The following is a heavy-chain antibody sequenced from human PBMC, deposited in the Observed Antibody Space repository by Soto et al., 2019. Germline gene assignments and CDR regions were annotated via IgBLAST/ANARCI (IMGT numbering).Heavy chain of an antibody. Sequence: PSETLSLTCTVSGGSVNAYYWCWIRHPPGKGREWIGYIVYSGSTNHNPSRKSRVTLSVNTARNQFALKLSSVTAAETAGYYWARDNFYGPWGMDVWVQGITVTVSS. CDR2: IVYSGST. CDR3: ARDNFYGPWGMDV. CDR1: GGSVNAYY. D-gene: IGHD3-10*01. V-gene: IGHV4-59*02. J-gene: IGHJ6*02.